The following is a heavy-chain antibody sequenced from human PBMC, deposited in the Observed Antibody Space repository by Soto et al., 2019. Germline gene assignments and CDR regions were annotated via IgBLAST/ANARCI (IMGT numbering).Heavy chain of an antibody. V-gene: IGHV3-23*01. CDR3: AGTSRLGHSYIYFYMDV. CDR1: GSTFTSDA. D-gene: IGHD3-16*01. Sequence: DVQLLESGGGLVQPGGSLRLSCVASGSTFTSDAMSWVRQAPGKGLEWVSGISGSGGTTYYADSVKGRFTISRDYSKNTVYLQMNSLRAEDTAVYYCAGTSRLGHSYIYFYMDVWGKGTTVTVSS. CDR2: ISGSGGTT. J-gene: IGHJ6*03.